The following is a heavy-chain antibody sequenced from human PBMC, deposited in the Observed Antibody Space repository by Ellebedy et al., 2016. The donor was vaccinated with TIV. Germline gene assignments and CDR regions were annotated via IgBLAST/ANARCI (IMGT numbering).Heavy chain of an antibody. J-gene: IGHJ6*02. CDR1: GYTFTSYD. CDR2: MNPNSGNT. D-gene: IGHD1-1*01. Sequence: ASVKVSXXASGYTFTSYDINWVRQATGQGLEWMGWMNPNSGNTGYAQKFQGRVTMTRNTSISTAYMELSSLRSEDTAVYYCARRRGRHDTKNYGMDVWGQGTTVTVSS. CDR3: ARRRGRHDTKNYGMDV. V-gene: IGHV1-8*01.